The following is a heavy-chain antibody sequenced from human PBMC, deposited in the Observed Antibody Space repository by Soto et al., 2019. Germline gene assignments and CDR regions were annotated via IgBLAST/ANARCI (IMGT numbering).Heavy chain of an antibody. J-gene: IGHJ4*02. D-gene: IGHD3-22*01. CDR1: GYTFTSYA. V-gene: IGHV1-3*01. CDR2: INAGNGNT. CDR3: AREPDYYDSSGYYPLGY. Sequence: VASVKVSCKASGYTFTSYAMHWVRQAPGQRLEWMGWINAGNGNTKYSQKFQGRVTITRDTSASTAYMELSSLRSEDTAVYYCAREPDYYDSSGYYPLGYWGQGTLVTVSS.